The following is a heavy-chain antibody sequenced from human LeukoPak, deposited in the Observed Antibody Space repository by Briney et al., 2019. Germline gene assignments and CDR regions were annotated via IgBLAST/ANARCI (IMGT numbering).Heavy chain of an antibody. V-gene: IGHV3-21*01. CDR3: ARYSGSYYYGDAFDI. D-gene: IGHD1-26*01. CDR2: ISSSSSYI. J-gene: IGHJ3*02. CDR1: GFTLSSYS. Sequence: GGSLRLSCAASGFTLSSYSMNWVRQAPGKGLEWVSSISSSSSYIYYADSVKGRFTISRDNAKNSLYLQMNSLRAEDTAVYYCARYSGSYYYGDAFDIWGQGTMVTVSS.